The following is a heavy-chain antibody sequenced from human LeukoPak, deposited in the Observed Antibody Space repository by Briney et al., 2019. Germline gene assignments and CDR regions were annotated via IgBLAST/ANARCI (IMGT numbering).Heavy chain of an antibody. CDR3: ARDGPTMVRGSVWFDP. V-gene: IGHV4-38-2*02. D-gene: IGHD3-10*01. J-gene: IGHJ5*02. CDR1: GYSIGSGYY. Sequence: SETLSLTCTVSGYSIGSGYYCGWIRQPPGRGLEGGGSIYHSGSTYYNPSLKSRVTISVDTSKNQFSLQLSSLTAADTAVYYCARDGPTMVRGSVWFDPWGQGTLVSVSS. CDR2: IYHSGST.